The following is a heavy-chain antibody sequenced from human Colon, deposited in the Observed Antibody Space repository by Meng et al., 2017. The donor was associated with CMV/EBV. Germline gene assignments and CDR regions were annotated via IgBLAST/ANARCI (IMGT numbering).Heavy chain of an antibody. Sequence: ATGFMRDDGGGSGVRQAAGRGVVWVSGISRDGGSTSNEDSMKRRFTITRDNAKNTLYLKMNSLRDEDTAVYYCARVAGSGSYSYFDSWGQGTLVTVSS. D-gene: IGHD3-10*01. CDR2: ISRDGGST. V-gene: IGHV3-20*03. CDR3: ARVAGSGSYSYFDS. J-gene: IGHJ4*02. CDR1: GFMRDDGG.